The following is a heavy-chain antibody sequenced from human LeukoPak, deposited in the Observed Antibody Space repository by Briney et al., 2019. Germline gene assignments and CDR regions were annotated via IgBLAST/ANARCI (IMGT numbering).Heavy chain of an antibody. J-gene: IGHJ6*02. V-gene: IGHV3-11*04. D-gene: IGHD4-4*01. CDR2: ISSSGSTI. CDR3: ARDRLQQLVNHYYGMDV. Sequence: GGSLRLSCAASGLTFSDYYMSWIRQAPGKGLEWVSYISSSGSTIYYADSVKGRFTISRDNAKNSLYLQMNSLRAEDTAVYYCARDRLQQLVNHYYGMDVWGQGTTVTVSS. CDR1: GLTFSDYY.